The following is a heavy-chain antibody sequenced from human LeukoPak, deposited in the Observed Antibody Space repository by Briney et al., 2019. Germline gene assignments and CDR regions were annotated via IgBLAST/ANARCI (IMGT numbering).Heavy chain of an antibody. CDR3: ARGWSSSWYSSFDY. V-gene: IGHV1-2*02. Sequence: GASVKVSCKASGYTFTSYYMHWVRQAPGQGLEWMGWINPNSGGTNYAQKFQGRVTMTRDTSISTAYMELSRLRSDDTAVYYCARGWSSSWYSSFDYWGQGTLVTVSS. J-gene: IGHJ4*02. CDR2: INPNSGGT. D-gene: IGHD6-13*01. CDR1: GYTFTSYY.